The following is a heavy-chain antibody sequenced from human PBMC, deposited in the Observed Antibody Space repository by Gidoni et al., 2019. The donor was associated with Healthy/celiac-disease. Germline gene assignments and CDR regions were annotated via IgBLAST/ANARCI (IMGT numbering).Heavy chain of an antibody. J-gene: IGHJ4*02. CDR1: GFTFSSYA. V-gene: IGHV3-23*01. CDR2: ISGSGGST. CDR3: AKTRAFYGGNSAYDY. D-gene: IGHD4-17*01. Sequence: EVQLLESGGGLVQPGGSLRLSCAASGFTFSSYAMSWVPQAPGKGLEWVSAISGSGGSTYYADSVKGRFTISRDNSKNTLYLQMNSLRAEDTAVYYCAKTRAFYGGNSAYDYWGQGTLVTVSS.